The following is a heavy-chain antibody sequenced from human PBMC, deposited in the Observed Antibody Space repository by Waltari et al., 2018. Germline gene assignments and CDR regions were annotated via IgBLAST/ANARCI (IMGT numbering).Heavy chain of an antibody. V-gene: IGHV3-30*02. J-gene: IGHJ2*01. Sequence: QVQLVESGGGVVQPGGSLRLSCAASGFTFSSYGMHWVRQAPGKGLEWVAFIRDDGSNKYYADSVKGRFTISRDNSKNTLYLQMNSLRAEDTAVYYCAKLAYGDIWYFDLWGRGTLVTVSS. CDR2: IRDDGSNK. CDR1: GFTFSSYG. CDR3: AKLAYGDIWYFDL. D-gene: IGHD4-17*01.